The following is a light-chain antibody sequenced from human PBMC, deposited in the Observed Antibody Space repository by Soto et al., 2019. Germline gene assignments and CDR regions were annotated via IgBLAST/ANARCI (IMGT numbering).Light chain of an antibody. CDR3: QQDAYPPPHT. V-gene: IGKV3-20*01. CDR2: DAS. CDR1: QSLGTNY. J-gene: IGKJ2*01. Sequence: DIVLTQSPGTLSLSPGERATLSCRASQSLGTNYLAWYQQKPGQAPRLLIYDASSRATGIPDRFSGRGSGADFTLTISRLEPEDFAVYYWQQDAYPPPHTFGQGTKLEI.